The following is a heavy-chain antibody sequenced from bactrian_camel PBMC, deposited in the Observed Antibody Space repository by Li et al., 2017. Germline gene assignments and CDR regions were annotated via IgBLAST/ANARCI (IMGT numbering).Heavy chain of an antibody. V-gene: IGHV3S55*01. D-gene: IGHD6*01. CDR3: AEGRGSRGEHCYSLNY. Sequence: VQLVESGGGSVQAGGSLRLSCTASGFYQKRRYCMAWFRQTPGKEREAVASIDKDGTRAYADSVKGRFTISKDSAKNTLALQMDSLKPEDTATYYCAEGRGSRGEHCYSLNYWGQGTQVTVS. J-gene: IGHJ4*01. CDR1: GFYQKRRYC. CDR2: IDKDGTR.